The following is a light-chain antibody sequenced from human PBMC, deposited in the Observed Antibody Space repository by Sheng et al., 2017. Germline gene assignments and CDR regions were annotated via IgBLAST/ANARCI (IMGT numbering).Light chain of an antibody. CDR3: QQSYSTPRT. V-gene: IGKV1-39*01. Sequence: DIQMTQSPSSLSASVGDRVTITCRASQSISSYLNWYQQKPGKAPKLLIYAASSLQSGVPSRFSGSGSGTDFTLTISSLQPEDFATYYCQQSYSTPRTFGPGDRSWRIK. J-gene: IGKJ2*01. CDR2: AAS. CDR1: QSISSY.